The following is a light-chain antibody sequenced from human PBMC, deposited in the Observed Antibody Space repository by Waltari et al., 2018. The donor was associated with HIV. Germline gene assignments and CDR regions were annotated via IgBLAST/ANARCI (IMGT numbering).Light chain of an antibody. J-gene: IGLJ3*02. Sequence: SSELTQDPAVSVALGQTVRSTCQGDSLRSYYASWYQQKPGQAPVLVIYGKNNRPSGIPDRFSGSSSGNTASLTITGAQAEDEADYYCNSRDSSGNPSVFGGGTKLTVL. CDR1: SLRSYY. CDR2: GKN. V-gene: IGLV3-19*01. CDR3: NSRDSSGNPSV.